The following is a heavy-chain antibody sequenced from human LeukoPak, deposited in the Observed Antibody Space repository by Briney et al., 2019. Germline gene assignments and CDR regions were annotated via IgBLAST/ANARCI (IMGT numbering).Heavy chain of an antibody. V-gene: IGHV1-69*06. Sequence: GASVKVSCKTPGGTFINYAFCWVRQAPGQGLEWMGGIIPVFNAANYAQRFQGRVTITADKSTNTVYMELSTLRFEDTAIYYCARKKGGDIYNWNEPDSWFDPWGQGTLVTVSS. D-gene: IGHD1-20*01. J-gene: IGHJ5*02. CDR3: ARKKGGDIYNWNEPDSWFDP. CDR2: IIPVFNAA. CDR1: GGTFINYA.